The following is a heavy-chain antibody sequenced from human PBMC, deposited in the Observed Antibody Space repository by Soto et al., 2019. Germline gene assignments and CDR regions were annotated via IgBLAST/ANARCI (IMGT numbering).Heavy chain of an antibody. D-gene: IGHD5-18*01. J-gene: IGHJ5*02. CDR3: VRHSGYSSNWGEFDP. Sequence: SEALSATCHVSGGSFSSSIYYWGWIRQPPGKGLEWIGSLYYSGTTYYNPSLKSRVTISVDRTKNQFSLNLTSVTAADMAVYYCVRHSGYSSNWGEFDPWGQGTLVTVYS. CDR1: GGSFSSSIYY. CDR2: LYYSGTT. V-gene: IGHV4-39*01.